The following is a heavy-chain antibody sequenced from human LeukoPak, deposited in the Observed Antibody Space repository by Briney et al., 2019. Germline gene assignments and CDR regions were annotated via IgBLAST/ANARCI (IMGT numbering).Heavy chain of an antibody. V-gene: IGHV3-30*04. CDR1: GITFSSYA. CDR3: AKVGSYHDFDY. D-gene: IGHD3-22*01. J-gene: IGHJ4*02. Sequence: GGSLRLSCAASGITFSSYAMHWVRQAPGKGLEWVALISYDGSNKYYADSVKGRFTVSRDNSKNTLFLQMNSLRAEDTAVYYCAKVGSYHDFDYWGQGTLVTVSS. CDR2: ISYDGSNK.